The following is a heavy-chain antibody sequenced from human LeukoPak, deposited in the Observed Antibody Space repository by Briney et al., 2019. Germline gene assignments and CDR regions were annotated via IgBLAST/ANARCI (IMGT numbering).Heavy chain of an antibody. Sequence: GSSVKVSCKASGGTFSSYAISWVRQAPGQGLEWMGGIIPIFGIANYAQKFQGRVTITTDESTSTAYMELSSLRSEDTAVYYCAREGAYCSSTSCHLQNWFDPWGQGTLVTVSS. V-gene: IGHV1-69*05. CDR1: GGTFSSYA. CDR3: AREGAYCSSTSCHLQNWFDP. D-gene: IGHD2-2*01. CDR2: IIPIFGIA. J-gene: IGHJ5*02.